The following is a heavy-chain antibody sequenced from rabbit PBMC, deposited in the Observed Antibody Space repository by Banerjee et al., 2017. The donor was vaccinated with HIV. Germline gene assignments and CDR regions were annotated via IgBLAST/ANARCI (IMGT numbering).Heavy chain of an antibody. V-gene: IGHV1S40*01. CDR3: ARGAYNDYFNL. CDR1: GIDFSSYYR. Sequence: QSLEESGGDLVKPGGTLTLTCKASGIDFSSYYRMCWVRQAPGKGLEWIACETGSGYTYYASWAKGRFTISKTSSTTVTLQMTSLTAADTATYFCARGAYNDYFNLWGQGTLVTVS. CDR2: ETGSGYT. D-gene: IGHD6-1*01. J-gene: IGHJ4*01.